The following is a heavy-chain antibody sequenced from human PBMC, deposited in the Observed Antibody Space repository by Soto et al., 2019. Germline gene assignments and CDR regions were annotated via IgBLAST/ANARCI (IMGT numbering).Heavy chain of an antibody. CDR2: IHNSGAS. CDR1: GASVSGYY. J-gene: IGHJ5*02. D-gene: IGHD5-12*01. CDR3: ARGPQWLRSDNWFDP. V-gene: IGHV4-59*02. Sequence: TSETLSLTCTVSGASVSGYYWSWIRQTPGKGLEWIGNIHNSGASNYNPSLKSRVTISLDTSKNEFSLKIGSVTTADTAVYYCARGPQWLRSDNWFDPWGQGNLVTVSS.